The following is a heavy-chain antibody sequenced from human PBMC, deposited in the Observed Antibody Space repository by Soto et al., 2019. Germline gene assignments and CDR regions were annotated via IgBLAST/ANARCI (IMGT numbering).Heavy chain of an antibody. D-gene: IGHD2-15*01. J-gene: IGHJ4*02. CDR1: GGSISSGGYS. Sequence: SETLSLTCAVSGGSISSGGYSWSWIRQPPGKGLEWIGYIYHSGSTYYNPSLKSRVTISVDRSKNQFSLKLSSVTAADTAVYYCAIVRSGGGYCSGCSCYTICYFDYWGQGTLVTVSS. CDR2: IYHSGST. V-gene: IGHV4-30-2*01. CDR3: AIVRSGGGYCSGCSCYTICYFDY.